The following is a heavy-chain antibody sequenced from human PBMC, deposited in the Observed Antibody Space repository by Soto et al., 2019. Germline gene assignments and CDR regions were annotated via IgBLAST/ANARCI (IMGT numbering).Heavy chain of an antibody. J-gene: IGHJ5*02. Sequence: QVQLQESGPGLVKPSQTLSLTCTVSGGSISSGGYYWSWIRQHPGKGLEWIGYIYYSGSTYYNPSIKSRLTITVTTANKQSSLKLRSVTAADTAVDYCARTVFPWGQGTLVTVSS. CDR2: IYYSGST. V-gene: IGHV4-31*03. D-gene: IGHD4-4*01. CDR3: ARTVFP. CDR1: GGSISSGGYY.